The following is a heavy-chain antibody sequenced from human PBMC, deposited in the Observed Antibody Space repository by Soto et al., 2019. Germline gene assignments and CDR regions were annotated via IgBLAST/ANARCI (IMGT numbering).Heavy chain of an antibody. CDR3: AKGGEGSCSQTSCLCFSDS. Sequence: EVQLLDSGGGLVQPGGSLRLSCAASGFTFSTYAMSWVRQAPGKGLEWVSTIGGSGDSSYYATSVKGRFTISRDNSRNTLELTMNRLRVEDTAVYYCAKGGEGSCSQTSCLCFSDSWGQGTLVTVSS. V-gene: IGHV3-23*01. D-gene: IGHD2-15*01. J-gene: IGHJ5*02. CDR2: IGGSGDSS. CDR1: GFTFSTYA.